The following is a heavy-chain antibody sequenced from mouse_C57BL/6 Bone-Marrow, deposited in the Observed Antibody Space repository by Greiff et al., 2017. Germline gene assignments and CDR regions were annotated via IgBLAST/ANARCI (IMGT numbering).Heavy chain of an antibody. CDR2: ISDGGSYT. V-gene: IGHV5-4*01. Sequence: EVKLVESGGGLVKPGGSLKLSCAASGFTFSSYAMSWVRQTPEKRLEWVATISDGGSYTYYPDNVKGRFTISRDNAKNNLYLQMSHLKSEDTAMYYCARERDPSFDYWGQGTTLTVSS. CDR3: ARERDPSFDY. CDR1: GFTFSSYA. J-gene: IGHJ2*01.